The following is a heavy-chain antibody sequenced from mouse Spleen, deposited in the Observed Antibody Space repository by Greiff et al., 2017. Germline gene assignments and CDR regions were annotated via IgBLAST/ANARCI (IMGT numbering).Heavy chain of an antibody. Sequence: VQLVESGAELVRPGTSVKISCKASGYTFTNYWLGWVKQRPEHGLEWIGDIYPGGGYTNYNEKFKGKATLTADTSSSTAYMQLSSLTSEDSAVYFCAREGRSTGTDFDYWGQGTTLTVSS. V-gene: IGHV1-63*02. D-gene: IGHD4-1*02. J-gene: IGHJ2*01. CDR3: AREGRSTGTDFDY. CDR2: IYPGGGYT. CDR1: GYTFTNYW.